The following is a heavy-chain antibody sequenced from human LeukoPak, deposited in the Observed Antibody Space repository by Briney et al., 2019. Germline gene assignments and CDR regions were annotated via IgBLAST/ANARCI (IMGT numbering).Heavy chain of an antibody. J-gene: IGHJ4*02. D-gene: IGHD2-15*01. V-gene: IGHV3-30*04. Sequence: SCKASGGTFSSYAMHWVRQAPGKGLEWVAVISYDGSNKYYADSVKGRFTISRDNSKNTLYLQMNSLRAEDTAVYYCARDLYDGGSWGYFDYWGQGTLVTVSS. CDR1: GGTFSSYA. CDR3: ARDLYDGGSWGYFDY. CDR2: ISYDGSNK.